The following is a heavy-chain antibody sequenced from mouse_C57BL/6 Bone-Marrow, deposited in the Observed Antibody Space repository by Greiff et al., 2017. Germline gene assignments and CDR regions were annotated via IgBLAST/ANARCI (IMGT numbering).Heavy chain of an antibody. D-gene: IGHD2-4*01. CDR3: ARHDYCYAMDY. J-gene: IGHJ4*01. V-gene: IGHV5-17*01. CDR1: GFTFSDYG. Sequence: EVKVVESGGGLVKPGGSLKLSCAASGFTFSDYGMHWVRQAPEKGLEWVAYISSGSSTIYYADTVKGRFTISRDNAKNTLFLQMTSLRSEDTAMYYCARHDYCYAMDYWGQGTSVTVSS. CDR2: ISSGSSTI.